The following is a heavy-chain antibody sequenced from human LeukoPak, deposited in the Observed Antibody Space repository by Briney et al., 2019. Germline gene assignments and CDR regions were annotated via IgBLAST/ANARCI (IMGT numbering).Heavy chain of an antibody. D-gene: IGHD4-23*01. CDR3: AKDRSFGGNSDYFDY. Sequence: GGSLRLSCAASGFTFSSYSMNWVRQAPGKGLEWVSSISSSGSYIYYADSVKGRLTISRDNSKNTLYLQMNSLRAEDTALYYCAKDRSFGGNSDYFDYWGQGTLVTVSS. V-gene: IGHV3-21*04. J-gene: IGHJ4*02. CDR2: ISSSGSYI. CDR1: GFTFSSYS.